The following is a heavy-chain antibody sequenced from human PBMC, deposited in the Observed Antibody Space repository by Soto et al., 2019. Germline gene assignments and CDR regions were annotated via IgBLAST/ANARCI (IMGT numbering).Heavy chain of an antibody. Sequence: EVELLESGGGLVQPGGSLRLSCVASVFTFKNYDMRWIRKAPGKGLEWVSGISGSGGVTYYADSVKGRFTISRDNTKNTLYLQMNSLRAEDTAIYYCAKNRQFRSYYESAGHYDNWGQGTLVTVSS. D-gene: IGHD3-10*01. CDR2: ISGSGGVT. J-gene: IGHJ4*02. CDR3: AKNRQFRSYYESAGHYDN. V-gene: IGHV3-23*01. CDR1: VFTFKNYD.